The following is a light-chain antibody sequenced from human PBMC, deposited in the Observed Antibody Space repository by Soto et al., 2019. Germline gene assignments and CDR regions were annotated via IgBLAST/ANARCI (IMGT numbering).Light chain of an antibody. J-gene: IGKJ4*01. Sequence: EVVLIQSPATLSLSPGERATLSCRASQSVNTYLAWYQHKPGQAPRLLIYDASNRASGIPARFSGRGSETDFTLTISSLEPEDSAVYYCQQYGRSLTFGGGTKVEIK. V-gene: IGKV3-11*01. CDR1: QSVNTY. CDR2: DAS. CDR3: QQYGRSLT.